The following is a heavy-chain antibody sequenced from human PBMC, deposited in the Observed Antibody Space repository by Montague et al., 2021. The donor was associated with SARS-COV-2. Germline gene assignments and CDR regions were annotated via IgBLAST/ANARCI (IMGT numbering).Heavy chain of an antibody. V-gene: IGHV3-74*01. D-gene: IGHD2-2*01. J-gene: IGHJ4*02. CDR2: INGDGSFT. CDR1: GFTFSDYW. Sequence: SLRLSCAASGFTFSDYWMHWVRQAPGKGLMWLSNINGDGSFTRYADSVKGRFTISRDIPKNTLYLQMNSLTAEDTAVSYCSRHRIVPGGFDYWGQGTMVTVAS. CDR3: SRHRIVPGGFDY.